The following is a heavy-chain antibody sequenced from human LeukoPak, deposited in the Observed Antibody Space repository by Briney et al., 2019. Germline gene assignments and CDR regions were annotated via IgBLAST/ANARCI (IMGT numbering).Heavy chain of an antibody. Sequence: XFXXXXXHXXRXAPGKGLEWVAVISYEGSNKYYADSVKGRFTISRDNSKNTLYLQMNSLRAEDTAEYYCAKEGLHYDILTGSIYYYGMDVWGQGTTVTVSS. CDR1: XFXXXX. CDR2: ISYEGSNK. D-gene: IGHD3-9*01. V-gene: IGHV3-30*18. CDR3: AKEGLHYDILTGSIYYYGMDV. J-gene: IGHJ6*02.